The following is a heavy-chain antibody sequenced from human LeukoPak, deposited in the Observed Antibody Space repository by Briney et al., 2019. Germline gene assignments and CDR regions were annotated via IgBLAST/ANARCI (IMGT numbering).Heavy chain of an antibody. Sequence: PGGSLRLSCAASGFTFSSYAMSWVRQAPGKGLEWVSAISGSGGSTYYADSVRGRFTISRDNSKNTLYLQMNSLRAEDTAVYYCARAPNILLGAADFWGQGTLVTVSA. J-gene: IGHJ4*02. D-gene: IGHD6-13*01. V-gene: IGHV3-23*01. CDR2: ISGSGGST. CDR3: ARAPNILLGAADF. CDR1: GFTFSSYA.